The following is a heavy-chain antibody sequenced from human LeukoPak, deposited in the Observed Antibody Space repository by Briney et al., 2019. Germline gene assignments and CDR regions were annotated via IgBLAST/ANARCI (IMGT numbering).Heavy chain of an antibody. Sequence: SETLSLTCAVYGGSFSGYYWSWIRQPPGKGLEWIGEINHSGSTNYNPSLKSRVTISVDTSKNQFSLKLSSVTAADTAVYYCARGNYVRRYCSSTSCYRGSGAFGIWGQGTMVTVSS. CDR2: INHSGST. CDR3: ARGNYVRRYCSSTSCYRGSGAFGI. CDR1: GGSFSGYY. D-gene: IGHD2-2*02. V-gene: IGHV4-34*01. J-gene: IGHJ3*02.